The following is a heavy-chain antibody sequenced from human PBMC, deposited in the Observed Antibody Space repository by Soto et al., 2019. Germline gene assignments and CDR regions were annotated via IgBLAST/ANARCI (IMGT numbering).Heavy chain of an antibody. CDR1: GGSFSGYY. D-gene: IGHD3-10*01. CDR2: INHSGST. V-gene: IGHV4-34*01. Sequence: SETLSLTCAVYGGSFSGYYWSWIRQPPGKGLEWIGEINHSGSTNYNPSLKSRVTISVDTSKNQFSLKLSSVTAADTAVYYCARGGSRITMVRGVIGGMDVWGQGTTVTVSS. CDR3: ARGGSRITMVRGVIGGMDV. J-gene: IGHJ6*02.